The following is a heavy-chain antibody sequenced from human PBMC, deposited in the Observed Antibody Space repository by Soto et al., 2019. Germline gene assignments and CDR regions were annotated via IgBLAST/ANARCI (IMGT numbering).Heavy chain of an antibody. J-gene: IGHJ4*02. CDR2: INTLSGDT. CDR1: GYTFSGYY. CDR3: ARSLLNVILPLAY. V-gene: IGHV1-2*02. Sequence: QVQLVQSGAEVKKPGASVKVSCKTSGYTFSGYYMHWVRQAPGQGLEWMGWINTLSGDTSFPQKFQGRLAMTRDTSIDTAFMEVSRLTSDDTAIYYCARSLLNVILPLAYWGQGTLVSVSS. D-gene: IGHD3-3*02.